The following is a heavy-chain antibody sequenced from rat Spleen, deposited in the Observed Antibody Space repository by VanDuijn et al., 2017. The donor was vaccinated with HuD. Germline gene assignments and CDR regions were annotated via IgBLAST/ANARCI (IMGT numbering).Heavy chain of an antibody. Sequence: EVQLVESGGGLVQPGRSMKLSCAASGLSFSNYGMAWVRQAPTKGMEWVATLSYDATAPYYRDSVKGRFTISRDNAKSTLYLQMDSLRSEDTATYYCARPTTGIPFNYWGQGVMVTVSS. CDR1: GLSFSNYG. CDR2: LSYDATAP. J-gene: IGHJ2*01. V-gene: IGHV5-29*01. CDR3: ARPTTGIPFNY. D-gene: IGHD1-9*01.